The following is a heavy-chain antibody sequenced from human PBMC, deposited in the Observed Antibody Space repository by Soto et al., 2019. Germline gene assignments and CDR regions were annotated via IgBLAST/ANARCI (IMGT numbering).Heavy chain of an antibody. CDR2: IFATSTTI. V-gene: IGHV3-48*01. D-gene: IGHD1-26*01. Sequence: GGSLRLSCVASGFTFSSYSMVWVRQAPGKGLEWISYIFATSTTIYYADSVKGRFTISRDNSRNTLFLQMNSLRAEDTAVYYCAKDLGQYYYYGMDVWGQGTTVTVSS. CDR1: GFTFSSYS. CDR3: AKDLGQYYYYGMDV. J-gene: IGHJ6*02.